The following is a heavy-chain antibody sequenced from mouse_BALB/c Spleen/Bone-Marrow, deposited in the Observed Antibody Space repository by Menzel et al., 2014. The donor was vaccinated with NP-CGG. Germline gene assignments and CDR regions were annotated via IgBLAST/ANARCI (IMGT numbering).Heavy chain of an antibody. CDR2: IGSGDPST. CDR3: ARSGSSYYY. Sequence: EVMLVESGGGLVKPGGSLKLSCAASGFTFSSYAMSWVRQTPEKRLEWVATIGSGDPSTYYPDSVKGRFTISGDYAKNTLYLQMSSLRSEDTAMYYCARSGSSYYYWGQGTTLTVSS. CDR1: GFTFSSYA. J-gene: IGHJ2*01. V-gene: IGHV5-9-1*01. D-gene: IGHD1-1*01.